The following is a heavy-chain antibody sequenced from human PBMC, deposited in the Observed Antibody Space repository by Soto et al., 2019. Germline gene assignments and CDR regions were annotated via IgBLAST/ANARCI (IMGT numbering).Heavy chain of an antibody. CDR2: INPNSGGT. Sequence: ASVKVSCKASGYTFTGYYMHWVRQAPGQGLEWMGWINPNSGGTNYAQKFQGWVTMTRDTSISTAYMELSRLRSDDTAVYYCATANYYDSSGYYTGKNYYYGMDVWGQGTTVTVSS. D-gene: IGHD3-22*01. V-gene: IGHV1-2*04. CDR3: ATANYYDSSGYYTGKNYYYGMDV. CDR1: GYTFTGYY. J-gene: IGHJ6*02.